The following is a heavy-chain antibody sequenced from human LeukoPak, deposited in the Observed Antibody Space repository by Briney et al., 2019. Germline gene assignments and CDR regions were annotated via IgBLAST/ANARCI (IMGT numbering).Heavy chain of an antibody. CDR3: ARAYYDILTGPYYYYYMDV. CDR2: IYYSGST. V-gene: IGHV4-31*03. D-gene: IGHD3-9*01. Sequence: KPSETLSLTCTVSGGSISSGGYYWRWIRQHPGKGLEWIGYIYYSGSTYYNPSLKSRVTISVDTSKNQFSLKLSSVTAADTAVYYCARAYYDILTGPYYYYYMDVWGKGTTVTVSS. CDR1: GGSISSGGYY. J-gene: IGHJ6*03.